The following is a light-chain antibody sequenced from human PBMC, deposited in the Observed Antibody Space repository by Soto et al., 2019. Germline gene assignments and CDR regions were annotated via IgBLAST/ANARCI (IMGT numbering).Light chain of an antibody. CDR2: SAS. CDR1: QDIAND. CDR3: LQDYNYPRT. V-gene: IGKV1-6*02. J-gene: IGKJ1*01. Sequence: AIQMTQSPSSLSASVGDRVTLTCRASQDIANDLGWYQQKPGKAPTLLIYSASRLQDGVPSRFSGSGFGTDFTLTISSLQPEDFATYYCLQDYNYPRTFGQGTKVDI.